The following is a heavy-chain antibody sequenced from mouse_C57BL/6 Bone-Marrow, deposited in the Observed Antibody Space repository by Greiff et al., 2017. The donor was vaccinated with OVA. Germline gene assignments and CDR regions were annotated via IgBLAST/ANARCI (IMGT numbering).Heavy chain of an antibody. CDR3: ATSMITTRD. CDR2: IWRGGST. J-gene: IGHJ3*01. Sequence: QVQLQQSGPGLVQPSQSLSITCTVSGFSLTSYGVHWVRQSPGKGLEWLGVIWRGGSTDYNAAFMSRLSITKDNSKSQVFFKMNRQQADDAAIYYGATSMITTRDWGQGTLVTVSA. CDR1: GFSLTSYG. V-gene: IGHV2-5*01. D-gene: IGHD2-4*01.